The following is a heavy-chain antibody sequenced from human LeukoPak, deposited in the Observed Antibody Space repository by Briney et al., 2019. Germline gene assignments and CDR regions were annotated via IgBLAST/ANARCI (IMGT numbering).Heavy chain of an antibody. Sequence: SETLSLTCTVSGGSISSSSYYWGWIRQPPGKGLEWIGSIYYSGSTYYNPSLKSRVTISVDTSKNQFSLKLSSVTAADTAVYYCASLPDVDTAMVTGYYYYMDVWGKGTTVAVSS. CDR3: ASLPDVDTAMVTGYYYYMDV. V-gene: IGHV4-39*01. J-gene: IGHJ6*03. D-gene: IGHD5-18*01. CDR1: GGSISSSSYY. CDR2: IYYSGST.